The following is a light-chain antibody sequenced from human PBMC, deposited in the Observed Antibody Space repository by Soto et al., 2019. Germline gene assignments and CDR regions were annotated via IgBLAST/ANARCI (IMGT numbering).Light chain of an antibody. CDR1: SSNIGKNF. J-gene: IGLJ1*01. CDR2: ENN. CDR3: GTWDSSLSAGGI. V-gene: IGLV1-51*02. Sequence: QSVLTQPPSVSAAPGQTVTISRSGSSSNIGKNFVSWYQQLPGTAPQLLIYENNKRPSGIPDRFSGSKSGTSATLGITGLQTGDEADYYCGTWDSSLSAGGIFGTGTKVTV.